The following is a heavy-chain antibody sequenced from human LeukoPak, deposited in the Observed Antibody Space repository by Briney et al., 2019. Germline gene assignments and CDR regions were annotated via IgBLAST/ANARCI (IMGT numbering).Heavy chain of an antibody. CDR2: IFYSGST. D-gene: IGHD5-12*01. CDR3: AGSEATTTPPPYGMDV. J-gene: IGHJ6*02. V-gene: IGHV4-31*03. Sequence: SETLSLTCTVSGGSLSSGGYFWHWFRQHPGKGLEWIGYIFYSGSTYYNPSLKSRVTISVDTSQNQFSLKLSSVTAADTAVYYCAGSEATTTPPPYGMDVWGQGTTVTVSS. CDR1: GGSLSSGGYF.